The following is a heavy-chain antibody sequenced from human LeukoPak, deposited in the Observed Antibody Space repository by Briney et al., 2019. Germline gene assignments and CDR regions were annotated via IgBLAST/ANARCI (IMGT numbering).Heavy chain of an antibody. V-gene: IGHV1-2*02. CDR2: INPNSGGT. J-gene: IGHJ5*02. CDR1: GYTFTGYY. CDR3: AREYYYGSGSYYNFWFDP. Sequence: ASAKVSCKASGYTFTGYYMHWVRQAPGQGLEWMGWINPNSGGTNYAQKFQGRVTMTRDTSISTAYMELSRLRSDDTAVYYCAREYYYGSGSYYNFWFDPWGQGTLVTVSS. D-gene: IGHD3-10*01.